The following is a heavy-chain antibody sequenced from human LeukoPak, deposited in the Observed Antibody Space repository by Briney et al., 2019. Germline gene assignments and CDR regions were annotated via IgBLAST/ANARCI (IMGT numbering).Heavy chain of an antibody. J-gene: IGHJ4*02. CDR3: ARRESVTTAEYYFDY. D-gene: IGHD4-17*01. CDR2: ISSSSSYI. Sequence: GGSLRLSCAASGFTFSSYSMNWVRQAPGKGLEWVSSISSSSSYIYYAASVKGRFTISRDNAKNSLYLQMNSLRAEDTAVYYCARRESVTTAEYYFDYWGQGTLVTVSS. V-gene: IGHV3-21*01. CDR1: GFTFSSYS.